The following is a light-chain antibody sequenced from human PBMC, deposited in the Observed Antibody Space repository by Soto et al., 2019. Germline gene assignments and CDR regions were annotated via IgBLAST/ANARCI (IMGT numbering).Light chain of an antibody. J-gene: IGLJ3*02. V-gene: IGLV2-14*01. CDR1: TSHVGAYNY. CDR2: EVT. CDR3: SSYTSRGTLV. Sequence: QSALTQPASVSGSPGQSITISCTGTTSHVGAYNYVSWYQHNPGNAPKLMIYEVTNRPSGVSSRFSGSKSGSTASLTISGLQSEDEADYYCSSYTSRGTLVFGGGTKLTVL.